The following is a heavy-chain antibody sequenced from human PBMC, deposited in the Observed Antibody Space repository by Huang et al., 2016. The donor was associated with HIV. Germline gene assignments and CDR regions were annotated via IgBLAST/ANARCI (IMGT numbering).Heavy chain of an antibody. Sequence: VESGGRSVQPGGSIKLSCVGSTFTFGAYWMSWVRQPPVKGLEWVANIKKDESEKYYADSVKGRFNSSRDNARKVLFLEMDNLRVEDTAMYFCATKTAGMDIWGQGTTVTVSS. D-gene: IGHD1-7*01. CDR1: TFTFGAYW. CDR2: IKKDESEK. J-gene: IGHJ6*02. CDR3: ATKTAGMDI. V-gene: IGHV3-7*01.